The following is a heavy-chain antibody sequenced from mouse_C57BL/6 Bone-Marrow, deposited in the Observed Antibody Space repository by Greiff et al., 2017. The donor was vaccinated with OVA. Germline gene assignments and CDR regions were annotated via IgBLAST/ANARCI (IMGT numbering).Heavy chain of an antibody. CDR1: GYTFTSYW. CDR3: ARGRYENALDY. CDR2: IYPGSGST. D-gene: IGHD1-1*01. V-gene: IGHV1-55*01. J-gene: IGHJ4*01. Sequence: QVQLQQSGAELVKPGASVKMSCKASGYTFTSYWITWVKQRPGQGLEWIGDIYPGSGSTNYNEKFKSKATLTVDTSSSTAYMQLSSLTSEDSAVYYCARGRYENALDYWGQGTSVTVSS.